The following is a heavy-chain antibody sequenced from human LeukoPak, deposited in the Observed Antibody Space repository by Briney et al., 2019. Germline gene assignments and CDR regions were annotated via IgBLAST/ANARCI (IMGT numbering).Heavy chain of an antibody. Sequence: GGSLRLSCAGSGFTFSRYNMNWFRQAPGKGLERVSSISSRSSYIFYADSVKGRFTISRDNAKNSLYLQMNSLGAEDTAVYYCARDAQWLVPEGYYYYMDVWGEGTTVTVS. D-gene: IGHD6-19*01. CDR2: ISSRSSYI. CDR1: GFTFSRYN. CDR3: ARDAQWLVPEGYYYYMDV. V-gene: IGHV3-21*01. J-gene: IGHJ6*03.